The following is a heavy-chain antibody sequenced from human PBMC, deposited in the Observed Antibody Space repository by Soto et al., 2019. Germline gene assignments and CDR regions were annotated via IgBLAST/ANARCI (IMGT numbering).Heavy chain of an antibody. V-gene: IGHV3-33*01. CDR1: GFTFTSYG. D-gene: IGHD2-21*02. Sequence: QVQLVESGGGVVQPGRSLRLSCSASGFTFTSYGMHWVRQAPGKGLALVAVIWADGSGKYYADSVKGRFTLSRDNSKKRLFLQMNSVRAEDTAVYFCERDSCSGDCGGPEFWGKGTLVTVSA. J-gene: IGHJ4*02. CDR2: IWADGSGK. CDR3: ERDSCSGDCGGPEF.